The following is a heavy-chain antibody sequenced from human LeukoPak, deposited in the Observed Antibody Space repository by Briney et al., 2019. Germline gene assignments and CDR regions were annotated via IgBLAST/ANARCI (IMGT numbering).Heavy chain of an antibody. CDR3: AKDNGGMTTVRKYAY. Sequence: GGSLRLSCAASGFTFSSYWMHWVRQAPGKGLLWVSRINSDGSSTRYADSVKGRFTISRDNAKNTLYLQMNSLRAEDTAVYYCAKDNGGMTTVRKYAYWGQGTLVTVSS. J-gene: IGHJ4*02. V-gene: IGHV3-74*01. D-gene: IGHD4-11*01. CDR1: GFTFSSYW. CDR2: INSDGSST.